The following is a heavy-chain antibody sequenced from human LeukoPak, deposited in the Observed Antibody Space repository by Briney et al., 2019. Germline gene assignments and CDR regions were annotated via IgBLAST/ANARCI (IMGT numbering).Heavy chain of an antibody. CDR3: AKVLSEVAVAGAFRY. CDR2: ISGSGGST. J-gene: IGHJ4*02. V-gene: IGHV3-23*01. D-gene: IGHD6-19*01. CDR1: GFAFSSYA. Sequence: PGGSLRLSCAASGFAFSSYAMSWVRQAPGKGLEWVSAISGSGGSTYYAGSVKGRFTISRDNSKNTLYLQMNSLRAEDTAVYYCAKVLSEVAVAGAFRYWGQGTLVTVSS.